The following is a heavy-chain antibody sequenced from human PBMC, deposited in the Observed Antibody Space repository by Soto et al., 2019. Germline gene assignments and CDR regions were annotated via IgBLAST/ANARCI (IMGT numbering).Heavy chain of an antibody. CDR1: GFTVSSNY. V-gene: IGHV3-53*01. Sequence: GGSLRLSCAASGFTVSSNYMSWVRQAPGKGLEWVSVIYSGGSTYYADSVKGRFTISRDNSKNTLYLQMNSLRAEDTAVYYCARVDTAMVFYAMDVWGQGTTVTVSS. D-gene: IGHD5-18*01. CDR3: ARVDTAMVFYAMDV. CDR2: IYSGGST. J-gene: IGHJ6*02.